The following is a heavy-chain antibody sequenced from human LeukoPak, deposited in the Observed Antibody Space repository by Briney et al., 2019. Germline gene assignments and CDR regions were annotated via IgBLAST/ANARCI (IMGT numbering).Heavy chain of an antibody. CDR1: GYNFAHN. D-gene: IGHD6-25*01. V-gene: IGHV1-2*02. CDR3: VVSIQAAAIPAFDS. J-gene: IGHJ4*02. Sequence: ASVKVSCKASGYNFAHNIHWVRQAPGQGHEFMGWINPKNGGTKYAQDFQGRVTMTRDTSISTVYMELSSLGSDDTAVYYCVVSIQAAAIPAFDSWGQGTLVTVSS. CDR2: INPKNGGT.